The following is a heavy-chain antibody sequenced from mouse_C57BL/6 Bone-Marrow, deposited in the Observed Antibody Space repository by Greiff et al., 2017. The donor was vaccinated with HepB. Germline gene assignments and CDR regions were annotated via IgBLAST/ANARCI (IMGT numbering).Heavy chain of an antibody. Sequence: EVQVVESGGDLVKPGGSLKLSCAASGFTFSSYGMSWVRQTPDKRLEWVATISSGGSYTYYPESVKGRFTISRDNAKNTLYLQMSSLKSEDTAMYYCARHTDYDGLWYFDVWGTGTTVTVSS. CDR2: ISSGGSYT. V-gene: IGHV5-6*01. CDR1: GFTFSSYG. CDR3: ARHTDYDGLWYFDV. D-gene: IGHD2-4*01. J-gene: IGHJ1*03.